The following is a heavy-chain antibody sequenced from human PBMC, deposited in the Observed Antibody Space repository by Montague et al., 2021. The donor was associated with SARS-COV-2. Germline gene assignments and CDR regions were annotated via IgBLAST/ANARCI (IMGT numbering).Heavy chain of an antibody. D-gene: IGHD5-12*01. CDR1: GDSVSSNSAA. Sequence: CATSGDSVSSNSAAWNWIRQSPSRGLEWLGRTYYRSKWHNDYAVSVKSRITINPDTSKNQFSLQLKSVTPEDTAVYYCARGWVATIPHMDNWGQGGLVIVSS. CDR2: TYYRSKWHN. V-gene: IGHV6-1*01. J-gene: IGHJ4*02. CDR3: ARGWVATIPHMDN.